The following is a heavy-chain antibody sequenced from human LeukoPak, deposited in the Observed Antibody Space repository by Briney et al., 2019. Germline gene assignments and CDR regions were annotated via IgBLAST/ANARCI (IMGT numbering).Heavy chain of an antibody. CDR1: GFTFSSYA. J-gene: IGHJ4*02. Sequence: GGSLRLSCAASGFTFSSYAMSWVRQAPGKGLEWVSAISGSGGTTYYADSVKGRFTISRDNSKTTLSLQMNSLRAEDTAVYYCAKNPPGYSSGWYLSWGQGTLVTVSS. V-gene: IGHV3-23*01. CDR2: ISGSGGTT. CDR3: AKNPPGYSSGWYLS. D-gene: IGHD6-19*01.